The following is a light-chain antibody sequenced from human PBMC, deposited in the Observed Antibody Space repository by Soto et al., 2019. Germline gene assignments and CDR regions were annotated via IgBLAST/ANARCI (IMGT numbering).Light chain of an antibody. V-gene: IGLV2-8*01. CDR2: EVT. CDR1: SSDVGDYNY. CDR3: SSYAGSNHYV. J-gene: IGLJ1*01. Sequence: QSALTQPPSASGSPGQSVTLSCTGTSSDVGDYNYVSWYQQHPGKAPKLIIYEVTKRPSGVPDRFSGSKSGNTASLTVSGLQAEDEADYYCSSYAGSNHYVFGTGTKLTVL.